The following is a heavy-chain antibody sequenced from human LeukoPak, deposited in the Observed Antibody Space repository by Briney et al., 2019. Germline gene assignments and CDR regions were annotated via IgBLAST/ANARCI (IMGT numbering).Heavy chain of an antibody. CDR2: ISAYNGNT. CDR3: ARAQITGTMWFDP. Sequence: ASVKVSCKASGYTFTSSGISWVRQAPGQGLEWMGWISAYNGNTNYAQKLQGRVTMTTDTSTSTAYTELRSLRSDDTAVYYCARAQITGTMWFDPWGQGTLVTVSS. CDR1: GYTFTSSG. V-gene: IGHV1-18*01. J-gene: IGHJ5*02. D-gene: IGHD1-7*01.